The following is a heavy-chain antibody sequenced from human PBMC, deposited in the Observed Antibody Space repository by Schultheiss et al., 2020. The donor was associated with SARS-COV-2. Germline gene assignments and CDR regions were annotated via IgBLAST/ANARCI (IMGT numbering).Heavy chain of an antibody. CDR3: ARDRGYQLYYYYGMDV. Sequence: GSLRLSCAVYGGSFSGYYWSWIRQPPGKGLEWIGEINHSGSTNYNPSLKSRVTISVDTSKNQFSLKLSSVTAADTAVYYCARDRGYQLYYYYGMDVWGQGTTVTVSS. CDR2: INHSGST. V-gene: IGHV4-34*01. CDR1: GGSFSGYY. J-gene: IGHJ6*02. D-gene: IGHD2-2*01.